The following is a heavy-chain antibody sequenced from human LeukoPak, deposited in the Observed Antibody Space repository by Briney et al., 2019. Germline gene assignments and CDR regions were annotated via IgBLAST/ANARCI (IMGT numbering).Heavy chain of an antibody. CDR1: GFTFSKYW. CDR3: ATKQWLAPPPDS. CDR2: INTDGTVT. J-gene: IGHJ4*02. V-gene: IGHV3-74*01. D-gene: IGHD6-19*01. Sequence: GGSLRLSCAASGFTFSKYWMLWVRQAPGKGLDSVSRINTDGTVTTYADSVKGRFTVSRDNADNTMFLQMSSVRDEDTAVYYCATKQWLAPPPDSWGQGTPVTVSS.